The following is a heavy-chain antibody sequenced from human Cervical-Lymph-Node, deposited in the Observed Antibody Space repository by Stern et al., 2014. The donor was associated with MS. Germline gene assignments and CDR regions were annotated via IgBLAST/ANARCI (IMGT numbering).Heavy chain of an antibody. CDR2: ISSSGDHI. CDR1: GFTFRNYY. V-gene: IGHV3-11*01. Sequence: QLVQSGGGLVKPGGSLRLSCAASGFTFRNYYMSWIRQAPGKGLEWVSYISSSGDHIDYADSVKGRFTISRDNAKNSLYLQMNSLRADDTAIYYCVRADGSTDDYWGQGTRVTVSS. J-gene: IGHJ4*02. CDR3: VRADGSTDDY. D-gene: IGHD3-10*01.